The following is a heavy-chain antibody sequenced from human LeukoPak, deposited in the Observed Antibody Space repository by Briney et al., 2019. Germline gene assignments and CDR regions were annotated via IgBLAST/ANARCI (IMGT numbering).Heavy chain of an antibody. CDR3: ARVLSGTLTFDH. CDR1: GFTFRSYT. Sequence: GGSLRLSCAASGFTFRSYTMNWVRQAPGKGLEWFSSITSSSSYIYYVDSAKGRFTISRDNAKNSLFLQMNSLRAEDTAVYYCARVLSGTLTFDHWGQGTLVAVSS. CDR2: ITSSSSYI. J-gene: IGHJ4*02. D-gene: IGHD3-9*01. V-gene: IGHV3-21*01.